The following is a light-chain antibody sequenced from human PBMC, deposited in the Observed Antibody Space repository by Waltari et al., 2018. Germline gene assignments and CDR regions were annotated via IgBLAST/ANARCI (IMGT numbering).Light chain of an antibody. CDR1: QDIRTY. V-gene: IGKV1-33*01. CDR2: DAS. J-gene: IGKJ2*01. Sequence: DTQMTQSPSSVSASVGDRVTITCQASQDIRTYLNWYQQRPGKAPELLMHDASSLETGVPSRFSGSGSGTDFTFTISSLQPEDIAIYYCQQYDSLPFTFGQGTKVEIK. CDR3: QQYDSLPFT.